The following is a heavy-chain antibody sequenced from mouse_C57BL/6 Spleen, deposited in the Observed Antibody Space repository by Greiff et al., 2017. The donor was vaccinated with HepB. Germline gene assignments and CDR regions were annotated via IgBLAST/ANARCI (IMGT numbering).Heavy chain of an antibody. CDR1: GYTFTEYT. Sequence: QVQLQQPGAELVKPGASVKMSCKASGYTFTEYTIHWVKQRSGQGLEWIGWFYPGSGSIKYNEKFKDKATLTADKSSSTVYMELSRLTSEDSAVYFCARHEDRGYDYDWYFDVWGTGTTVTVSS. V-gene: IGHV1-62-2*01. CDR2: FYPGSGSI. D-gene: IGHD2-4*01. CDR3: ARHEDRGYDYDWYFDV. J-gene: IGHJ1*03.